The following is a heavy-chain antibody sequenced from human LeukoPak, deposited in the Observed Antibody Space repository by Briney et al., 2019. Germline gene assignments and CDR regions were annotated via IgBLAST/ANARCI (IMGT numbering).Heavy chain of an antibody. CDR3: VRADSSRFQY. V-gene: IGHV3-23*01. D-gene: IGHD3-16*02. CDR2: MSGSGGNT. J-gene: IGHJ4*02. CDR1: GFTFSSYA. Sequence: GGSLRLSCAASGFTFSSYAMSWVRQAPGKGLEWVSAMSGSGGNTYYADSVKGRFTISRDNCKNTLYLQLNSLSAEDTAVYYCVRADSSRFQYWGQGTLVTVS.